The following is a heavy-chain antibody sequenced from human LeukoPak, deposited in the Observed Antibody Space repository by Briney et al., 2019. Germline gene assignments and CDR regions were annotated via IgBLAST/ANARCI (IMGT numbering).Heavy chain of an antibody. CDR2: IYYSGST. CDR1: GGSISSYY. CDR3: ARDYSYDSSGYKRGFFAFDI. D-gene: IGHD3-22*01. Sequence: SETLSLTCTVSGGSISSYYWSWIRQPPGKGLEWIGYIYYSGSTNYNPSLKSRVTISVDTSKNQFSLKLSSVTAADTAVYYCARDYSYDSSGYKRGFFAFDIWGQGTMVTVSS. J-gene: IGHJ3*02. V-gene: IGHV4-59*12.